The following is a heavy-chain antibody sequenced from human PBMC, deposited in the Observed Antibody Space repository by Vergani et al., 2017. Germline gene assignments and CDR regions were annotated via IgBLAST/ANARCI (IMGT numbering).Heavy chain of an antibody. J-gene: IGHJ4*02. CDR2: IGTAGDP. V-gene: IGHV3-13*05. CDR1: GFTFSSYD. Sequence: EVQLVESGGGLVQPGGSLRLSCAASGFTFSSYDMHWVRQATGKGLEWVSAIGTAGDPYYPGSVKGRFTISRENAKNTLYLQMGSLRAEDMAVYYCAREHGDYPGGYFDYWGQGTLVTVSS. D-gene: IGHD4-17*01. CDR3: AREHGDYPGGYFDY.